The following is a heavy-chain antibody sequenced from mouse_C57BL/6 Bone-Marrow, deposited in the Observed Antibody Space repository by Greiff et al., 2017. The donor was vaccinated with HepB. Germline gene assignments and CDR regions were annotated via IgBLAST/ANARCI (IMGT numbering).Heavy chain of an antibody. CDR2: IYPRSGNT. CDR3: AREGVYYDYDGNFDY. D-gene: IGHD2-4*01. Sequence: VQLQQSGAELARPGASVKLSCKASGYTFTSYGISWVKQRTGQGLEWIGEIYPRSGNTYYNEKFKGKATLTADKSSSTAYMELRSLTSEDSAVYFCAREGVYYDYDGNFDYWGQGTTLTVSS. J-gene: IGHJ2*01. CDR1: GYTFTSYG. V-gene: IGHV1-81*01.